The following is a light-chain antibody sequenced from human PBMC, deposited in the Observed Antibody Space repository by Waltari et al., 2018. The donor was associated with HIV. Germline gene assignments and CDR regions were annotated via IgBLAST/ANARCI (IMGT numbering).Light chain of an antibody. CDR1: QSVSTTY. Sequence: EIVLTQSPGTLSLSPGQRAALSCRASQSVSTTYLAWYQQKPGQAPRLLIYGASTRATGIPDRFSGSGSGTDFTLTISRLEPEDFAVYYCQQFVTSPLTFCQGTKVEIK. V-gene: IGKV3-20*01. J-gene: IGKJ1*01. CDR2: GAS. CDR3: QQFVTSPLT.